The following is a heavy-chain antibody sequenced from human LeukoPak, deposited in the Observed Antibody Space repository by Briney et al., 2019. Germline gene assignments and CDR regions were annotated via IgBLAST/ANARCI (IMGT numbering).Heavy chain of an antibody. CDR1: GGSFSGYY. CDR3: ARSPTYYYDSSGYYSDY. D-gene: IGHD3-22*01. J-gene: IGHJ4*02. Sequence: SETLSLTCAVYGGSFSGYYWSWMRQPPGKGVEWIGEINHSGSTNYNPSLKSRVTISVDTSKNQFSLKLSSVTAADTAVYYCARSPTYYYDSSGYYSDYWGQGTLVTVSS. V-gene: IGHV4-34*01. CDR2: INHSGST.